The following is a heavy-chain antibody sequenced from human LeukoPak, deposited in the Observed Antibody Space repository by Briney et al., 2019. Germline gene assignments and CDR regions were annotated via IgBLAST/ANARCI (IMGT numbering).Heavy chain of an antibody. D-gene: IGHD5-18*01. CDR3: ARAKDSYGYSGFDY. CDR2: ISAYNGNT. CDR1: GYIFTSFG. Sequence: GASVKVSCKASGYIFTSFGISWVRQAPGQGLECMGWISAYNGNTNYAQKLQGRVTMTTDTSTSTAYMELRSLRSDDTAVYYCARAKDSYGYSGFDYWGQGTLVTVSS. J-gene: IGHJ4*02. V-gene: IGHV1-18*01.